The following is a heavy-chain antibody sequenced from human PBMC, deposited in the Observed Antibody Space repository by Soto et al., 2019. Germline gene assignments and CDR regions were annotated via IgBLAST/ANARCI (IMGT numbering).Heavy chain of an antibody. Sequence: NPVGSLRLSCGASGFTFSSYSMNWVRQAPGKGLEWVSSISSSSSYIYYADSVKGRFTISRDNAKNSLYLQMNSLRAEDTAVYCCAREVPSEDRHHWFDPWGQGTLVTVSS. J-gene: IGHJ5*02. CDR3: AREVPSEDRHHWFDP. CDR1: GFTFSSYS. V-gene: IGHV3-21*01. CDR2: ISSSSSYI.